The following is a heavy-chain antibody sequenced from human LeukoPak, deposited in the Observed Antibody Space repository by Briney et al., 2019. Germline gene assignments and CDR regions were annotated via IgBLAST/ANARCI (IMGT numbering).Heavy chain of an antibody. V-gene: IGHV4-59*08. CDR1: GGSIGTYY. CDR3: ARHFRGLDV. D-gene: IGHD5-24*01. J-gene: IGHJ6*02. Sequence: SETLSLTCTVSGGSIGTYYWSWIRQPPRKGLEWIGYIDYSGSTKYNPSLKSRVTMSLGTSKNQFSLKVSSVTAADTAVYYCARHFRGLDVWGQGTTVTVSS. CDR2: IDYSGST.